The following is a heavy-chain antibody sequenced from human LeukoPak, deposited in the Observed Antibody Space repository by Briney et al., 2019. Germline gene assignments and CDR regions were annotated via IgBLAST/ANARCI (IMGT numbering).Heavy chain of an antibody. V-gene: IGHV1-8*03. J-gene: IGHJ4*02. CDR2: MNPNSGNT. CDR3: ARGPPSRVAAAGTYLNY. Sequence: ASVKVSCKASGYTFTSYDINWVRQATGQGLEWMGWMNPNSGNTGYAQKFQGRVTITRNTSISTAYVELSSLRSEDTAVYYCARGPPSRVAAAGTYLNYWGQGTLVTVSS. D-gene: IGHD6-13*01. CDR1: GYTFTSYD.